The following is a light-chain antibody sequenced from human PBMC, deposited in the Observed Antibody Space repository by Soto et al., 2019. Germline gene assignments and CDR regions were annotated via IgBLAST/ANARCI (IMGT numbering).Light chain of an antibody. Sequence: QYGLTQPPSVSGAPGQRVTISCSGSSCNIGAGYDVHSYQQLPGTPPKLLIYGNSNRPSGVPDRFSGSKSGTSASLAITALQAEDEADYYCQSYDSSLSGYVFGTGTKVTVL. J-gene: IGLJ1*01. V-gene: IGLV1-40*01. CDR2: GNS. CDR1: SCNIGAGYD. CDR3: QSYDSSLSGYV.